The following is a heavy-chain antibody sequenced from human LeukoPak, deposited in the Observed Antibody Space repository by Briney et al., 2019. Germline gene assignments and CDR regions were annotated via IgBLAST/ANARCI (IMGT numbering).Heavy chain of an antibody. V-gene: IGHV3-7*01. Sequence: PGGSLRLSCEASGFTFNNYWMSWVRQAPGKGLEWVANIRYDGSEKYYVDSVKGRFTISRDNAKNSLYLQMNSLRAEDTAVYYCARAVGSSWYGGADAFDIWGQGTMVTVSS. CDR3: ARAVGSSWYGGADAFDI. CDR2: IRYDGSEK. D-gene: IGHD6-13*01. J-gene: IGHJ3*02. CDR1: GFTFNNYW.